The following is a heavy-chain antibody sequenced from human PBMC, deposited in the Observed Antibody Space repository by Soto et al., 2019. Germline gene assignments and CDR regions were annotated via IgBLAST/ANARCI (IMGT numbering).Heavy chain of an antibody. V-gene: IGHV4-34*01. CDR3: ARGRVMAVAGATSFDY. CDR2: INHSGST. CDR1: GGSFSGYY. D-gene: IGHD6-19*01. J-gene: IGHJ4*02. Sequence: SETLSLTCAVYGGSFSGYYWSWIRQPPGKGLEWIGEINHSGSTNYNPSLKSRVTISVDTSKNQFSLKLSSVTAADTAVYYCARGRVMAVAGATSFDYWGQGTLVTVSS.